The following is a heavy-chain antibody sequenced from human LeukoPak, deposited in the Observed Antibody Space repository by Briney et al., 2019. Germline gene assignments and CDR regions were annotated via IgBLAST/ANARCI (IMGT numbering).Heavy chain of an antibody. V-gene: IGHV3-48*03. CDR1: GFTFSSYE. Sequence: GGSLRLSCAASGFTFSSYEMNWVRQAPGKGLEWVSYISSSGSTIYYADSVKGRFTISRDNAKNSLYLQMNSLRAEDTAVYYCAVREQWLVDRVDYWGQGTLVTVSS. J-gene: IGHJ4*02. D-gene: IGHD6-19*01. CDR2: ISSSGSTI. CDR3: AVREQWLVDRVDY.